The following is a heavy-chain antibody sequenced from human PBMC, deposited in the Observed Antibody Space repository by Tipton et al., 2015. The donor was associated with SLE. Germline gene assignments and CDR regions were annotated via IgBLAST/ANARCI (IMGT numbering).Heavy chain of an antibody. CDR1: GYTFTSFD. CDR2: MNPNSGNT. V-gene: IGHV1-8*01. J-gene: IGHJ4*02. D-gene: IGHD5-24*01. Sequence: QLVQSGPEVKKPGASVKVSCKASGYTFTSFDINWVRQATGQGLEWMGWMNPNSGNTAYAQKFQGRVTMTRDTSISTAYMELSSLRSEGTAVYYWARAPPQLGFDYWGQGTLVTVPS. CDR3: ARAPPQLGFDY.